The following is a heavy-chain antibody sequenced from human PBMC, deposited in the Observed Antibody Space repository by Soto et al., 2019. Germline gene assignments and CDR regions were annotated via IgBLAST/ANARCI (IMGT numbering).Heavy chain of an antibody. J-gene: IGHJ6*02. V-gene: IGHV3-49*04. D-gene: IGHD5-18*01. Sequence: LRLSWTASGFTFGDYGMSWVRQAPGKGLEWVGFIRSKGYGGTTEYAASVKGRFIISRDDSKSIAYLQMNSLKTEDTGVYYCTRVSGYSYGYSFGMDVWGQGTTVTVSS. CDR1: GFTFGDYG. CDR3: TRVSGYSYGYSFGMDV. CDR2: IRSKGYGGTT.